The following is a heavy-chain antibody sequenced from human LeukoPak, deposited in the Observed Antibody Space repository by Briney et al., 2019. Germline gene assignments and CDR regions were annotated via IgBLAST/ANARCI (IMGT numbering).Heavy chain of an antibody. CDR1: GFTFSSSA. CDR2: IAVGSGKT. V-gene: IGHV1-58*01. CDR3: AADGDILTGYYKFDY. J-gene: IGHJ4*02. D-gene: IGHD3-9*01. Sequence: GTSVKVSCKASGFTFSSSAVQRVRQARGQRLEWIGWIAVGSGKTNYAQKFQERVTITRDMSTSTAYMELSSLRSEDTAVYYCAADGDILTGYYKFDYWGQGTLVTVSS.